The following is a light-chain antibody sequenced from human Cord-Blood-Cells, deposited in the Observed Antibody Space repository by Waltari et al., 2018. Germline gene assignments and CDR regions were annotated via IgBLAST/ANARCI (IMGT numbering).Light chain of an antibody. CDR2: AAS. V-gene: IGKV1-39*01. J-gene: IGKJ1*01. CDR1: QSISIY. CDR3: QQSYSTTWT. Sequence: IQMTQSPSSLSASVGDRVTITCRASQSISIYLNWYQQKPGKAPKLLIYAASSLQSGVPSRFSGSGSGTDFTLTISSLQPEDFATYYCQQSYSTTWTFGQGTKVEIK.